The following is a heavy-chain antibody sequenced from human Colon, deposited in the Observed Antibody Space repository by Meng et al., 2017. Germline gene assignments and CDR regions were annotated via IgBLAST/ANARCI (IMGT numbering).Heavy chain of an antibody. D-gene: IGHD3-16*01. CDR1: GGSFRGYY. CDR2: INHSRST. Sequence: VQPPQAGAGLLKPLEVRSPTCAVNGGSFRGYYWNWTRQYPGKGLEWIGQINHSRSTIYNPPLKIRVTTSIATSKNQFSLNLTSATAADTAVYYCERGVAGGLGIHFDYWGQGTLVTVSS. V-gene: IGHV4-34*01. CDR3: ERGVAGGLGIHFDY. J-gene: IGHJ4*02.